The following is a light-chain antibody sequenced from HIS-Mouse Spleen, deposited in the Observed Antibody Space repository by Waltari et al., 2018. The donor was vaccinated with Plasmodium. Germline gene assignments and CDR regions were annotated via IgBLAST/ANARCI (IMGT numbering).Light chain of an antibody. CDR3: CSYAGSYTYV. CDR2: DVS. CDR1: SSDLGGSNY. V-gene: IGLV2-11*01. Sequence: QSALTQPRSVSGSPGQSVTISCTGTSSDLGGSNYVSWYQQPPGKAPKLMIYDVSKRPSGVPDRFSGSKSGNTASLTISGLQAEDEADYYCCSYAGSYTYVFGTGTKVTVL. J-gene: IGLJ1*01.